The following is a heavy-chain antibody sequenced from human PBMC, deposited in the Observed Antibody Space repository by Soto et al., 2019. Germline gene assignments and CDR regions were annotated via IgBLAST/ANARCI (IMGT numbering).Heavy chain of an antibody. CDR3: ARDRLTNTLWYVGY. J-gene: IGHJ4*02. V-gene: IGHV3-66*01. CDR2: IYTGGTT. CDR1: GFTVSSNY. D-gene: IGHD3-16*01. Sequence: GGSLRLSCAASGFTVSSNYMSWVRQAPGKGLEWVSVIYTGGTTYYADSVKGRFTISRDDSKNTLYLQMNSLRAEDTAVYYCARDRLTNTLWYVGYWGQGTLVTVSS.